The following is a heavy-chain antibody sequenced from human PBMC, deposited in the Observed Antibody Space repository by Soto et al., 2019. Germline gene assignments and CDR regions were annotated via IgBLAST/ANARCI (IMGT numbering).Heavy chain of an antibody. V-gene: IGHV1-2*02. Sequence: GASVRVSCTTSRFAFADLYIHWPRQAPGQGYGWMGLLNPTTGVAVYAQKFLGRVAMTRDTSVSTAYMELSRLSSNDTAVYFCAASTYDDFWSGSFGGQGALVTVSS. CDR3: AASTYDDFWSGSF. CDR2: LNPTTGVA. CDR1: RFAFADLY. D-gene: IGHD3-3*01. J-gene: IGHJ4*02.